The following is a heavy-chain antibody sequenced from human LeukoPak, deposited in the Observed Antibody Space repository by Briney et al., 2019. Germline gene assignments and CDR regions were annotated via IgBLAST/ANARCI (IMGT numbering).Heavy chain of an antibody. J-gene: IGHJ4*02. CDR3: AKDGARYYDSSGYQFDY. CDR1: GFTFDDYA. CDR2: ISWSSGSI. V-gene: IGHV3-9*01. D-gene: IGHD3-22*01. Sequence: GRSLRLSCAASGFTFDDYATHWVRQAPGKGLEWVSGISWSSGSIGYADSVKGRFTISRDNAKNSLYLQMNSLRAEDTALYYCAKDGARYYDSSGYQFDYWGQGTLVTVSS.